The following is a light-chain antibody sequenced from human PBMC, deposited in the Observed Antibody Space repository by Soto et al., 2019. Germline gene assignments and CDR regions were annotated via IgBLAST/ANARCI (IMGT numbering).Light chain of an antibody. CDR2: ADN. Sequence: QSVLTQPPSASGTPGQRVTISCSGRSSNIGSKTVNWYQQLPGTAPNLLIYADNKRPSGVPDRFSGSKSGTSASLAIIGLRSEDEADYHCAAWDDSLNGPVFGTGTKLTVL. V-gene: IGLV1-44*01. CDR1: SSNIGSKT. J-gene: IGLJ1*01. CDR3: AAWDDSLNGPV.